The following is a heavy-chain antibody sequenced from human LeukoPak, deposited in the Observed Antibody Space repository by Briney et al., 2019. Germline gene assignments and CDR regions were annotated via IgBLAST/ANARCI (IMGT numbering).Heavy chain of an antibody. CDR3: AKGPLRGTAAAIDY. CDR1: GFTFNNYG. V-gene: IGHV3-30*18. D-gene: IGHD2-2*01. Sequence: GKSLRLFCAASGFTFNNYGMHWVRQAPGKGLEWVAVISYDGRNKRYPDSVKGRFTISRDISTDTLWLQMDSLRTEDTAVYYCAKGPLRGTAAAIDYWGQGTLVTVSS. J-gene: IGHJ4*02. CDR2: ISYDGRNK.